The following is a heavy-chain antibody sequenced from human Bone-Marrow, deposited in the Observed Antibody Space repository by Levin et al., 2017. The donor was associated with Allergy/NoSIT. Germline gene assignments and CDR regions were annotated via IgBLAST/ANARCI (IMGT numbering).Heavy chain of an antibody. D-gene: IGHD2/OR15-2a*01. CDR3: ARAVYVAQIDY. CDR1: GFTVSTNY. Sequence: GGSLRLSCAASGFTVSTNYMTWVRQAPGKGLEWVSVIYSGGSTYYADSVKGRFTISRDNSKNTLYLQMNSLRAEDTAVYYCARAVYVAQIDYWGQGTLVTVSS. J-gene: IGHJ4*02. CDR2: IYSGGST. V-gene: IGHV3-66*01.